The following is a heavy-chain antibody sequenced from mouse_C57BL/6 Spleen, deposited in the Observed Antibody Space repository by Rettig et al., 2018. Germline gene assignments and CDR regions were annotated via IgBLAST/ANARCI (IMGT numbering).Heavy chain of an antibody. D-gene: IGHD2-1*01. CDR3: ATYGNLYYFDY. V-gene: IGHV1-76*01. J-gene: IGHJ2*01. Sequence: QRPGQGLEWIARIFPGSGNTYYNEKFKGKATLTAEKSSSTAYMQLSSLTSEDSAVYFCATYGNLYYFDYWGQGTTLTVSS. CDR2: IFPGSGNT.